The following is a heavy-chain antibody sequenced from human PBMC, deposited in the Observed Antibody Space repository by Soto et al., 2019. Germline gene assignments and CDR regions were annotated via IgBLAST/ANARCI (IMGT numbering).Heavy chain of an antibody. Sequence: ALVKVSCKASGYTFTSYGISWVRQAPGQGLEWMGWISAYNGNTNYAQKLQGRVTMTTDTSTSTAYMELRSLRSDDTAVYYCARDSIFGVVGNWFDPWGQGTLVTVS. J-gene: IGHJ5*02. CDR3: ARDSIFGVVGNWFDP. V-gene: IGHV1-18*01. D-gene: IGHD3-3*01. CDR1: GYTFTSYG. CDR2: ISAYNGNT.